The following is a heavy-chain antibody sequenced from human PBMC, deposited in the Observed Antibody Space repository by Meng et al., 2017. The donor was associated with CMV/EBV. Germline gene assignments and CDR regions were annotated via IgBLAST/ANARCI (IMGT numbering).Heavy chain of an antibody. CDR3: AKWGHSGYDP. J-gene: IGHJ5*02. CDR2: ISSSSSYI. Sequence: GESLKISCAASGFTFSSYSMNWVRQAPGKGLEWVSSISSSSSYIYYADSVKGRFTISRDNAKNTLYLQMNSLRAEDTAVYYCAKWGHSGYDPWGQGTLVTVSS. D-gene: IGHD5-12*01. V-gene: IGHV3-21*04. CDR1: GFTFSSYS.